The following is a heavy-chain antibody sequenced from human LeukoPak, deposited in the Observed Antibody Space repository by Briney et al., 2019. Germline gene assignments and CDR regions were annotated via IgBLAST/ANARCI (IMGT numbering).Heavy chain of an antibody. CDR2: ISGSGYYS. Sequence: GGSLRLSCAASEFTFDNYAMSWVRQAPGKGLEWVSVISGSGYYSYYADSVKGRFTVSRDNSKTTLYLQMNSLRADDTAVYYCARGGPNWGFDYWGQGTLVTVSS. CDR3: ARGGPNWGFDY. J-gene: IGHJ4*02. CDR1: EFTFDNYA. D-gene: IGHD7-27*01. V-gene: IGHV3-23*01.